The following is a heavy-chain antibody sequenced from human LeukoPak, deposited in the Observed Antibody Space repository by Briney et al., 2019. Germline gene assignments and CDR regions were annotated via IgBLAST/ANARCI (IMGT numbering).Heavy chain of an antibody. CDR1: GDSVSSKSAS. CDR2: TYYRSKWYN. J-gene: IGHJ4*02. V-gene: IGHV6-1*01. CDR3: AKSSPWEPTLDY. D-gene: IGHD1-26*01. Sequence: SQTLSLTCAISGDSVSSKSASWNWIRQSPSRGLEWLGRTYYRSKWYNDYAVSVKSRITINPDTSKNQFSLQLNSVTPEDTAVYYCAKSSPWEPTLDYWGQGTLVTVSS.